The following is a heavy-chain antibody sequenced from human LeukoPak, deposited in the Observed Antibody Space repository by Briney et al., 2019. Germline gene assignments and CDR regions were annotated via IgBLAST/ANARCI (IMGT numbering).Heavy chain of an antibody. Sequence: GGSLRLSCAASRFTFSSYWMHWVRQAPGEGLVWVSRIKSDGSSTGYADSVKGRFTLSSDSSRNTVYFQLNNLRVEDTAIYYCARASWVSSTDAVRWGQGTLVTVSS. CDR3: ARASWVSSTDAVR. V-gene: IGHV3-74*01. D-gene: IGHD3-16*01. CDR1: RFTFSSYW. CDR2: IKSDGSST. J-gene: IGHJ4*02.